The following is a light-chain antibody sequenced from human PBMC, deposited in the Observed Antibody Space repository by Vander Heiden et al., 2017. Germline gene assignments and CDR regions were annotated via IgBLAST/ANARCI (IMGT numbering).Light chain of an antibody. V-gene: IGKV3-20*01. J-gene: IGKJ1*01. CDR1: QSVSSSY. Sequence: IVFTLSPGTLSLSPGERATLSCRASQSVSSSYLAWYQQKPGQAPRLLIYGASSRATGIPDRFSGSGSGTDFTLTISRLEPEDFAVYYCQQYGSSPWTFGQGTKVKIK. CDR2: GAS. CDR3: QQYGSSPWT.